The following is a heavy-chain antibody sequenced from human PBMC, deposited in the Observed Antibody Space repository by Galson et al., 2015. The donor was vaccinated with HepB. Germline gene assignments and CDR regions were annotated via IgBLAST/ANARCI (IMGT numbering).Heavy chain of an antibody. CDR3: AKGEWGHSYVELGNY. CDR2: ISFDGNEK. CDR1: GFMFSSYG. J-gene: IGHJ4*02. D-gene: IGHD5-18*01. Sequence: SLRLSCAVSGFMFSSYGMHWVRQPPGKGLEWVAVISFDGNEKYYADSVKGRFAISRDNSENTLFLQMFNLTPEDTALYYCAKGEWGHSYVELGNYWGQGTPVTVSS. V-gene: IGHV3-30*18.